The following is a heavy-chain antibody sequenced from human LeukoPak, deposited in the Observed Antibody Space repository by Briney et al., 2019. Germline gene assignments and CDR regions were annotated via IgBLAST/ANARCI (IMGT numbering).Heavy chain of an antibody. V-gene: IGHV3-7*01. D-gene: IGHD2-21*01. Sequence: GGSLRLSCETSGFSFSTYWMSWVRQPPGKGLEWVANIRQDGSEKYYVDSVKGRFTISRDIAKQSVFLQMNSLRAEDTAVYYCARLSAMLRGPEDIFYFEFWGLGPLVTVSA. CDR3: ARLSAMLRGPEDIFYFEF. J-gene: IGHJ4*02. CDR2: IRQDGSEK. CDR1: GFSFSTYW.